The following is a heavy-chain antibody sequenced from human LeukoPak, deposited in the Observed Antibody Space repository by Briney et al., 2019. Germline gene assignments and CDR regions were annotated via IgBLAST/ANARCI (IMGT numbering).Heavy chain of an antibody. J-gene: IGHJ4*02. D-gene: IGHD1-14*01. CDR3: ARNSESLTHPKY. Sequence: GGSLRLSCAASGFNLGVYWMTWVRQAPGKGLEWVANINQDGSEKHYLDSVKGRFTISRDNPRNSLSLQMSSLRAEDTAIYYCARNSESLTHPKYWGQGTLVTVSP. CDR1: GFNLGVYW. CDR2: INQDGSEK. V-gene: IGHV3-7*01.